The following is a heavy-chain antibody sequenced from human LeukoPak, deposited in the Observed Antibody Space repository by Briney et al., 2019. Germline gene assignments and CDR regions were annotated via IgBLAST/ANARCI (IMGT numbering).Heavy chain of an antibody. J-gene: IGHJ4*02. CDR1: GFIFSDYY. V-gene: IGHV3-21*01. CDR3: ARGITMVRVDY. Sequence: GGSLRLSCAASGFIFSDYYMNWVRQAPGKGLEWVSSISSSSSYIYYADSVKGRFTISRDNAKNSLYLQMNSLRAEDTAVYYCARGITMVRVDYWGQGTLVTVSS. CDR2: ISSSSSYI. D-gene: IGHD3-10*01.